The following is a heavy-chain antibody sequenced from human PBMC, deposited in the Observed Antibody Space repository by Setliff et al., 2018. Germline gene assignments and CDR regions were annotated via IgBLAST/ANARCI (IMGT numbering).Heavy chain of an antibody. CDR2: IKTTSEGGTV. CDR1: GLTLNNVW. V-gene: IGHV3-15*01. CDR3: SRVYCRYTCLVGSYMDV. Sequence: LSCTASGLTLNNVWMNWVRQTPGKGLEWVGRIKTTSEGGTVDYAAPVKGRFTISRDDSKDTLYLQMNSLKTEDTAVYYCSRVYCRYTCLVGSYMDVWGKGTTVTVSS. J-gene: IGHJ6*03. D-gene: IGHD5-12*01.